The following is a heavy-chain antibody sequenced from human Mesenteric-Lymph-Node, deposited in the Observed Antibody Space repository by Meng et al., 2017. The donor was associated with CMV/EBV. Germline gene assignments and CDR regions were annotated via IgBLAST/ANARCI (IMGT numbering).Heavy chain of an antibody. J-gene: IGHJ6*02. D-gene: IGHD3-10*01. Sequence: SVKVSCKASGGTFSSYAISWLRQAPGQGLEWMGGIIPIFGTANYAQKFQGRVTITTDESTSTAYMELSSLRSDDTAVYYCARDERGHYYYGMDVWGQGTTVTVSS. CDR3: ARDERGHYYYGMDV. CDR1: GGTFSSYA. CDR2: IIPIFGTA. V-gene: IGHV1-69*05.